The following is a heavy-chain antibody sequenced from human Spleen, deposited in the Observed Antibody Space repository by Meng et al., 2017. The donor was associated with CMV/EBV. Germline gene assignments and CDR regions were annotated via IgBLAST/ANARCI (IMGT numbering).Heavy chain of an antibody. D-gene: IGHD3-9*01. V-gene: IGHV4-34*01. CDR3: AREVGERLRYVDWLRHNGMDV. CDR1: GGSFNGYY. Sequence: SETLSLTCTVFGGSFNGYYWTWIRQPPGKGLDWIGKINHGGYTDYNPSLKSRVTISIDTSRNQFSLKLRSVTAADTAVYYCAREVGERLRYVDWLRHNGMDVWGQGTTVTVSS. J-gene: IGHJ6*02. CDR2: INHGGYT.